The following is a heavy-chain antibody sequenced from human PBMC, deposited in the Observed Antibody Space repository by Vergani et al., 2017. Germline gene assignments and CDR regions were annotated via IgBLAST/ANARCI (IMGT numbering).Heavy chain of an antibody. CDR2: INPNSGGT. D-gene: IGHD6-13*01. CDR3: ARERAAAAGTGYAFDI. J-gene: IGHJ3*02. CDR1: GYTFTGYY. V-gene: IGHV1-2*02. Sequence: QVQLVQSGAEVKKPGASVKVSCTASGYTFTGYYMHWVRQAPGQGLEWMGWINPNSGGTNYAQKFQGRVTMTRDTSISTADMELSRLRSDDTAVYYCARERAAAAGTGYAFDIWGQGTMVTVSS.